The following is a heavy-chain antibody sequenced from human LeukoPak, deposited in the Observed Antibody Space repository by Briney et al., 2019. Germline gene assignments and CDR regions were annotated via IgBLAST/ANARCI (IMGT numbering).Heavy chain of an antibody. CDR3: ARNVGDNYDSSGPFDY. D-gene: IGHD3-22*01. V-gene: IGHV4-59*01. CDR1: GGSISSYY. Sequence: PSETLSLTCTVSGGSISSYYWSWIRQPPGKGLEWIGYIYYSGSTNYNPSLKSRVTISVDTSKNQFSLKLSSVTAADTAVYYCARNVGDNYDSSGPFDYWGQGTVVTVSS. J-gene: IGHJ4*02. CDR2: IYYSGST.